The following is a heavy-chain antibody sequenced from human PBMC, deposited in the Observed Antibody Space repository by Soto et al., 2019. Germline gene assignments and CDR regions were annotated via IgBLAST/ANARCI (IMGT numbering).Heavy chain of an antibody. CDR2: ISGSGGST. Sequence: GGSLRLSCAASGFTFSSYAMSWVRQAPGKGLEWVSAISGSGGSTYYADSVKGRFTISRDNSKNTLYLQMNSLRAEDTAVYYCAKDHQEYSSGWYFDYWGQGTLVTVSS. CDR3: AKDHQEYSSGWYFDY. D-gene: IGHD6-19*01. V-gene: IGHV3-23*01. CDR1: GFTFSSYA. J-gene: IGHJ4*02.